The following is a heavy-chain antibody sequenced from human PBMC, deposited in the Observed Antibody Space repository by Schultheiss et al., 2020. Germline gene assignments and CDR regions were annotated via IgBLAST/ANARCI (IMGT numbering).Heavy chain of an antibody. Sequence: GGSLRLSCAASGFTFDDYAMHWVRQAPGKGLEWVSGISWNSGSIGYADSVKGRFTISRDNAKNSLYLQMNSLRAEDTALYYCARMVRYDYIWGSYRRASNWFDPWGQGTLVTVSS. CDR2: ISWNSGSI. CDR1: GFTFDDYA. CDR3: ARMVRYDYIWGSYRRASNWFDP. J-gene: IGHJ5*02. V-gene: IGHV3-9*01. D-gene: IGHD3-16*02.